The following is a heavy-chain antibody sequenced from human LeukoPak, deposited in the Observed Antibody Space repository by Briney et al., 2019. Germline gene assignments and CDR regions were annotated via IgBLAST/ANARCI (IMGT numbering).Heavy chain of an antibody. CDR2: INHSGST. CDR1: GGSFSGYY. V-gene: IGHV4-34*01. Sequence: PSETLSLTCAVYGGSFSGYYWSWIRQLPGKGLEWIGEINHSGSTNYNPSLKSRVTISVDTSKNQFSLKLSSVTAADTAVYYCARHTAAIVVVPAAPFDYWGQGTLVTVSS. D-gene: IGHD2-2*01. J-gene: IGHJ4*02. CDR3: ARHTAAIVVVPAAPFDY.